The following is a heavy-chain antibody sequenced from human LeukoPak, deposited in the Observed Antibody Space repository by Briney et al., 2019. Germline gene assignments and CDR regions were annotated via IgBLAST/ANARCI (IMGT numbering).Heavy chain of an antibody. D-gene: IGHD6-13*01. CDR1: GFIFSSHG. V-gene: IGHV3-48*04. J-gene: IGHJ4*02. CDR3: ARGSGSSWYFYFDY. Sequence: GGTLRLSCAASGFIFSSHGMNWVRQAPGKGLEWVSYISSSGSTIYYADSVKGRFTISRDNAKNSVYLQMNSLRAEDTALYYCARGSGSSWYFYFDYWGQGTLVTVSS. CDR2: ISSSGSTI.